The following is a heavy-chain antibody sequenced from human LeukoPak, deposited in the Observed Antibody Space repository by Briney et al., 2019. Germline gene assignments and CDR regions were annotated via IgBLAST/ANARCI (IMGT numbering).Heavy chain of an antibody. V-gene: IGHV3-23*01. CDR1: GFTFSSYA. D-gene: IGHD2-15*01. CDR2: ISGSDSST. Sequence: PGGSLRLSCAASGFTFSSYAMSWVRQAPGKGLEWVSAISGSDSSTYYADSVKGRFTISRDNSKNTLYLQMNSLRAGDTAVYYCAKKAGYCSGGSCYSAAGYWGQGTLVTVSS. CDR3: AKKAGYCSGGSCYSAAGY. J-gene: IGHJ4*02.